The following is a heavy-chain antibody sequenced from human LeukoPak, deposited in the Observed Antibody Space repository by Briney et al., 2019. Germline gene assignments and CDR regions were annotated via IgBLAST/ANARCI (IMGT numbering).Heavy chain of an antibody. J-gene: IGHJ4*02. V-gene: IGHV3-23*01. D-gene: IGHD4-17*01. Sequence: PGGSLRLSCAAAGFTFSSYAMSWVRQAPGKGLEWVSAISGSGGSTYYADSVKGRFTISRDNSKNTLYLQMNSLRAEDTAVYYCAKAPRLRVNYFDYWGQGTLVTVSS. CDR2: ISGSGGST. CDR1: GFTFSSYA. CDR3: AKAPRLRVNYFDY.